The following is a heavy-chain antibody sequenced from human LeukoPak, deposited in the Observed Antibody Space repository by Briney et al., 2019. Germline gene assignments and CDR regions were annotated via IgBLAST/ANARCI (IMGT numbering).Heavy chain of an antibody. Sequence: ASVKVSCKASGYTFTTYAMNWVRQAPGQGLEWMGWINTNSGNPTYGQGFRGRFVFSLDISVNMAYLQINNLKTEDTAVYYCVRDRGGSPGLFDPWGQGTLVIVSS. J-gene: IGHJ5*02. V-gene: IGHV7-4-1*04. CDR1: GYTFTTYA. CDR2: INTNSGNP. CDR3: VRDRGGSPGLFDP. D-gene: IGHD1-26*01.